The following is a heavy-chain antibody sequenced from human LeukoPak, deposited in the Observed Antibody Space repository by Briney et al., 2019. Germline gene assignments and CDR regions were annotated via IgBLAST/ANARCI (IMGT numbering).Heavy chain of an antibody. V-gene: IGHV1-46*01. CDR3: ARDLDTNEPRYNWNDAGFGY. CDR2: INPSGGST. CDR1: GYTFTSYY. J-gene: IGHJ4*02. Sequence: PLASVTVSCKASGYTFTSYYMHWVRQAPGQGLEWMGIINPSGGSTSYAQKFQGRVTMTRDTSTSTVYMELSSLSSEDTAVYYCARDLDTNEPRYNWNDAGFGYWGQGTLVTVSS. D-gene: IGHD1-20*01.